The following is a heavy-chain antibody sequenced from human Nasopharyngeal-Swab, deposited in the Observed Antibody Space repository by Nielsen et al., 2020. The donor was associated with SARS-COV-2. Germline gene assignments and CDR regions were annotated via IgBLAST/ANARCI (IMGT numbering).Heavy chain of an antibody. CDR3: ASQLGHPDS. Sequence: GGSLRLSCAASGFTFSSHCMHWVRQAPGKGRVWVSCISEDGSITTYADSVKGRFTISRDNAKNTLFLQMHSLRADDTAIYYCASQLGHPDSWGQGTLVTVSS. D-gene: IGHD2-2*01. V-gene: IGHV3-74*01. CDR2: ISEDGSIT. CDR1: GFTFSSHC. J-gene: IGHJ4*02.